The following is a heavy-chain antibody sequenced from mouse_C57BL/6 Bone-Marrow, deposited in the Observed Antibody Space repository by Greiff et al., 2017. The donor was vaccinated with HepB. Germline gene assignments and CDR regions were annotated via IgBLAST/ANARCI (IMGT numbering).Heavy chain of an antibody. D-gene: IGHD1-1*01. CDR2: FYPGSGSI. Sequence: QVQLQQSGAELVKPGASVKLSCKASGYTFTEYTIHWVKQRSGQGLEWIGWFYPGSGSIKYNEKFKDKATLTADKSSSTVYMELSRLTSEDSAVYFCARHEDLYGSSYEYYFDYWGQGTTLTVSS. CDR1: GYTFTEYT. V-gene: IGHV1-62-2*01. J-gene: IGHJ2*01. CDR3: ARHEDLYGSSYEYYFDY.